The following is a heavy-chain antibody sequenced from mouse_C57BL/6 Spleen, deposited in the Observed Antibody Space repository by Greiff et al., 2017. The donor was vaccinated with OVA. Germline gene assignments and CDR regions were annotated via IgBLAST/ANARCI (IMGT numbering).Heavy chain of an antibody. Sequence: EVQLQQSGPELVKPGASVKISCKASGYTFTDYYMNWVKQSHGKSLEWIGDINPNNGGTSYNQKFKGKATLTVDKSSSPAYMELRSLTSEDSAVYYCARALYYFYAMDYWGQGTSVTVSS. V-gene: IGHV1-26*01. J-gene: IGHJ4*01. CDR2: INPNNGGT. CDR3: ARALYYFYAMDY. CDR1: GYTFTDYY. D-gene: IGHD1-1*01.